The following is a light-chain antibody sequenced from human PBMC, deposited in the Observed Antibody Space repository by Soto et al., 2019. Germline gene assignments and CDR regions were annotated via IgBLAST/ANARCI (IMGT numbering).Light chain of an antibody. CDR1: SNDIGGYNS. J-gene: IGLJ2*01. Sequence: QSALTQPPSASGSPGQSVTISCTGTSNDIGGYNSVSWYQQHPGKAPKLMISDVSKRPSGVPDRSSGSKSGNTASLTVSGLQADDEADYYCSSYAGTNTVVFGGGTKLIVL. CDR2: DVS. V-gene: IGLV2-8*01. CDR3: SSYAGTNTVV.